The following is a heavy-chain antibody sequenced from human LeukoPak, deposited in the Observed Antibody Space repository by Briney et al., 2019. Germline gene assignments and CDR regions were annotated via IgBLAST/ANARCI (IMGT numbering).Heavy chain of an antibody. V-gene: IGHV4-61*01. Sequence: SETLSLTCTVSGGSVSSGPYYWNWIRQPPGKGLEWIGYFHYSGSPNYNPSLKSRLTISVDTSKNQFSLKLSSVTAADTAVYYCARASLSLSYYFDYWGQGTLVTVSS. J-gene: IGHJ4*02. CDR2: FHYSGSP. CDR1: GGSVSSGPYY. D-gene: IGHD1-1*01. CDR3: ARASLSLSYYFDY.